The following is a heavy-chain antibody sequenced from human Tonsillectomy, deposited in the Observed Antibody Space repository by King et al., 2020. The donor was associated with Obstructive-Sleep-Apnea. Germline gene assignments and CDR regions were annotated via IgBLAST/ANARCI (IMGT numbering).Heavy chain of an antibody. CDR2: IYYTGST. CDR3: ASAPYGAGIMDWFDL. CDR1: GGSISSYY. J-gene: IGHJ5*02. D-gene: IGHD3-10*01. V-gene: IGHV4-59*01. Sequence: QLQESGPGLVKPSETLSLTCTVSGGSISSYYWTWIRQPPGKRLEWIGYIYYTGSTNYSPSFKSRVTISVDTSKNQFSLHLSSVTAADTAVYYGASAPYGAGIMDWFDLGGQGTLVTVSS.